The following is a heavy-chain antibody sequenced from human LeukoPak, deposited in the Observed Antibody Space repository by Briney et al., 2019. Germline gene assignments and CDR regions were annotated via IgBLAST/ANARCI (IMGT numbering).Heavy chain of an antibody. CDR3: ARDRCSGGSCYCDY. Sequence: SETLSLTCMVSRGSISGFYWSWIRQPPGKGLEWIAYFYYSGSTNYRPSLKRRVTISLFTSNNQFALRLSSVTAADTGVYYCARDRCSGGSCYCDYWGQGTLVTVSS. V-gene: IGHV4-59*01. CDR2: FYYSGST. J-gene: IGHJ4*02. CDR1: RGSISGFY. D-gene: IGHD2-15*01.